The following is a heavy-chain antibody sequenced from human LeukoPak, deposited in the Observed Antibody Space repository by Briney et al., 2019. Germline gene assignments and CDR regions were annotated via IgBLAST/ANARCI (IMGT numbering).Heavy chain of an antibody. CDR1: GYTFTGYY. V-gene: IGHV1-2*02. CDR3: ARSLSSGWTDFDY. CDR2: INPNSGGT. Sequence: ASVKVCCKASGYTFTGYYMHWVRQAPGQGLEWMGWINPNSGGTNYAQKFQGRVTMTRDTSISTAYMELSRLRSDDTAVYYCARSLSSGWTDFDYWGQGTLVTVSS. J-gene: IGHJ4*02. D-gene: IGHD6-19*01.